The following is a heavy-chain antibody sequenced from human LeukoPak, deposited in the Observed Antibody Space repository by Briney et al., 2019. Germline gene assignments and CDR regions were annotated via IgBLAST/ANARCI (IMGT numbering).Heavy chain of an antibody. CDR2: ISAYNGNT. Sequence: ASVKVSCKASGYTFTSYGISWVRQAPGQGLEWMGWISAYNGNTNYAQKLQDRVTMTTDTSTSTAYMELRSLRSDDTAVYYCAREVTRLRSGLPLYWGQGTLVTVSS. V-gene: IGHV1-18*01. CDR3: AREVTRLRSGLPLY. CDR1: GYTFTSYG. D-gene: IGHD2-15*01. J-gene: IGHJ4*02.